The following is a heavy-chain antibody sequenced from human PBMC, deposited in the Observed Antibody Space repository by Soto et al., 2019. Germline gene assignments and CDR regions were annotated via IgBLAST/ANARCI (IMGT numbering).Heavy chain of an antibody. CDR3: ARGTFPGVVTSPYYYGMDV. CDR2: IDPSDSYT. D-gene: IGHD3-22*01. CDR1: GYSFTSYW. Sequence: GESLKISCKGSGYSFTSYWISWVRQMPGKGLEWMGRIDPSDSYTNYSPSLQGHVTISADKSISTAYLQWSSLKASDTAMYYCARGTFPGVVTSPYYYGMDVWGQGTTVTVSS. J-gene: IGHJ6*02. V-gene: IGHV5-10-1*01.